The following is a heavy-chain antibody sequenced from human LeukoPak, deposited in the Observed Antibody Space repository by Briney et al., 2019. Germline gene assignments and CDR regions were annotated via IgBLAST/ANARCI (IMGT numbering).Heavy chain of an antibody. CDR3: ARDLEGGNEG. D-gene: IGHD4-23*01. CDR2: IIPIFGIA. Sequence: SVKVSCKASGGTFSSYAISWVRQAPGQGLEWMGRIIPIFGIANYAQKFQGRVTITAEKSTSTAYMELSSLRSEDTAVYYCARDLEGGNEGWGQGTLVTVSS. V-gene: IGHV1-69*04. J-gene: IGHJ4*02. CDR1: GGTFSSYA.